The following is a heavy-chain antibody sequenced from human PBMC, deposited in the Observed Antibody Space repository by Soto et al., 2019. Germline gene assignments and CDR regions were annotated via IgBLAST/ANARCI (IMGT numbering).Heavy chain of an antibody. D-gene: IGHD4-17*01. J-gene: IGHJ4*02. CDR1: GGSFSGYY. CDR3: AIHKNVYGDPREY. V-gene: IGHV4-34*01. Sequence: QVQLQQWGAGLLKPSETLSLTCAVSGGSFSGYYWYWIRQPPGKGLEWIGEINNIGSTNYNPSLKSRVTISVDSSKNQFSLNLSSVTAADTAVYYCAIHKNVYGDPREYWGQGTLVTVSS. CDR2: INNIGST.